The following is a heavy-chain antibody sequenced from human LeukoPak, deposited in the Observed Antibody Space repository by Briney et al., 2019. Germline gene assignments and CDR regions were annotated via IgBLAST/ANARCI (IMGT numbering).Heavy chain of an antibody. D-gene: IGHD5-18*01. Sequence: GGSLRLSCAASGFTFSSYCMGWVRQAPGKGLEWVANIKQDGSEKYYVDSVKGRFTISRDNAKNSLYLQMNSLRAEDTAVYYCARGKYSYGFYFDYWGQGTLVTVSS. CDR2: IKQDGSEK. CDR1: GFTFSSYC. V-gene: IGHV3-7*03. CDR3: ARGKYSYGFYFDY. J-gene: IGHJ4*02.